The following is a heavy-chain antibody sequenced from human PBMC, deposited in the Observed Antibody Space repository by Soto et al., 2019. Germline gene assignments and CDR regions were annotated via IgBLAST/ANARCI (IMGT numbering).Heavy chain of an antibody. CDR1: GGSFSGYY. CDR3: ARGSRRNIVATISNWFDP. D-gene: IGHD5-12*01. V-gene: IGHV4-34*01. Sequence: SETLSLTCAVYGGSFSGYYWSWIRQPPGKGLEWIGEINHSGSTNYNPSLKSRVTISVDTSKNQFSLKLSSVTAADTAVYYCARGSRRNIVATISNWFDPWGQGTLVTVSS. J-gene: IGHJ5*02. CDR2: INHSGST.